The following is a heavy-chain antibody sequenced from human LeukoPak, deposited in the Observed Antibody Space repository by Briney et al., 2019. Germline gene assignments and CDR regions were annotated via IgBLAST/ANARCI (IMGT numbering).Heavy chain of an antibody. CDR2: IYYTGTT. CDR3: AREEYSSDWYGHDS. CDR1: GGSLRDTNYY. Sequence: SETLSLTCTVSGGSLRDTNYYWAWIRQPPGRTLEWIGSIYYTGTTFDNPSLQSRVTLSVDTPKNHFSLRLTSVTAADTAFYYCAREEYSSDWYGHDSWGQGTLVTVSS. V-gene: IGHV4-39*07. D-gene: IGHD6-13*01. J-gene: IGHJ4*02.